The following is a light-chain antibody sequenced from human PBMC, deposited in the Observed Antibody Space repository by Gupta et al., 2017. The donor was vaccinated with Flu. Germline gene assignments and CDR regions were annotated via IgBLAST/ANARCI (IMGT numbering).Light chain of an antibody. V-gene: IGLV2-14*03. J-gene: IGLJ3*02. Sequence: ITISCTGTSSDIGNDKYVSWYQQHPGKGPKLMIYEVSGRPSGVADRFSGSKSGNTASLTISGLQAEDEADYYCSSFTSSITLLFGGGTKLTVL. CDR2: EVS. CDR1: SSDIGNDKY. CDR3: SSFTSSITLL.